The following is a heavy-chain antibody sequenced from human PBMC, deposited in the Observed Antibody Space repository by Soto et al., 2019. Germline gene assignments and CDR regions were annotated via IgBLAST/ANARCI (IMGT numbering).Heavy chain of an antibody. CDR1: GFTFSSYW. J-gene: IGHJ4*02. CDR2: IKQDGSEK. D-gene: IGHD6-6*01. CDR3: ARALEYSSSTFDY. Sequence: GGSLRLSCAASGFTFSSYWMSWVRQAPGKGLEWVANIKQDGSEKYYVDSVKGRFTISRDNAKNSLYLQMNSLRAEDTAVYYCARALEYSSSTFDYWGQGTLVTVSS. V-gene: IGHV3-7*05.